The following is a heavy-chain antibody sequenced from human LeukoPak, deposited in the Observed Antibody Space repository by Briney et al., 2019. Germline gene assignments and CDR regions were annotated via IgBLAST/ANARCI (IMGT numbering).Heavy chain of an antibody. CDR2: ISAYNGNT. Sequence: ASVKVSCKASGGTFSSYAISWMRQAPGQGLEWMGWISAYNGNTNYAQKLQGRVTMTTDTSTSTAYMELRSLRSDDTAVYYCAREATGXWFDPWGQGTLVTVSS. J-gene: IGHJ5*02. CDR1: GGTFSSYA. CDR3: AREATGXWFDP. V-gene: IGHV1-18*01.